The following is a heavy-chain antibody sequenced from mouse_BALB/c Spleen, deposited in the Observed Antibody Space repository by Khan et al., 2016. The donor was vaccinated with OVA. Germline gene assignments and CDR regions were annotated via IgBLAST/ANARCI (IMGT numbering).Heavy chain of an antibody. Sequence: QVQLKESGPGLVAPSQSLSITCTVSGFSLTDYGVGWIRQPPGKGLEWLGVIWGGGTTYYNSALKSRLSISKDNSKSPVFLKMNSLQTDDTAMYYCAKLLWCDYYAMNYWGQGTSVTVSS. V-gene: IGHV2-6-5*01. CDR3: AKLLWCDYYAMNY. J-gene: IGHJ4*01. D-gene: IGHD1-1*02. CDR1: GFSLTDYG. CDR2: IWGGGTT.